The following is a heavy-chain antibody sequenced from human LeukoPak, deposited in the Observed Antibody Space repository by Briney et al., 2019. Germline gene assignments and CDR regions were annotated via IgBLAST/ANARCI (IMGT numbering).Heavy chain of an antibody. D-gene: IGHD3-10*01. CDR2: IYYSGST. CDR3: ARGKYYYGSGVDGGLRN. V-gene: IGHV4-30-4*01. J-gene: IGHJ4*02. CDR1: GGSISSGDYY. Sequence: PSETLSLTCTVSGGSISSGDYYWSWIRQPPGKGLEWIGYIYYSGSTYYNPSLKSRVTISVDTSKNQFSLKLSSVTAADTAVYYCARGKYYYGSGVDGGLRNWGQGTLVTVSS.